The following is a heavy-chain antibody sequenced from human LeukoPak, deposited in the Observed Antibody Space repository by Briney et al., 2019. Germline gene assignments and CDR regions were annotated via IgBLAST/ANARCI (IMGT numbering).Heavy chain of an antibody. D-gene: IGHD1-26*01. CDR3: VRVYSGSPDPAY. CDR1: GFTFSSYS. CDR2: ISSSNSYI. Sequence: GVSLRLSCAASGFTFSSYSMNWVPQAPGKGLEWVSSISSSNSYIYYADSVQGRFTISRENAKNSLYLEMTSLKADDTAVYYCVRVYSGSPDPAYWGQGTLVTVSS. V-gene: IGHV3-21*01. J-gene: IGHJ4*02.